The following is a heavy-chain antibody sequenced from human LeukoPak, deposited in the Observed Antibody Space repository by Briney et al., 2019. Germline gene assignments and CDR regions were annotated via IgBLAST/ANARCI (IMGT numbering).Heavy chain of an antibody. CDR2: INPNSVGT. CDR1: GYTFTGSY. Sequence: ASVKVSCKASGYTFTGSYMHWVRQAPGQGLEWMGWINPNSVGTKYAQTFKGRVTMTRDTSISTAYMELSSLRSDDTAVYYCARDGDTYGYYYYGLDVWGQGTTVTVSS. V-gene: IGHV1-2*02. CDR3: ARDGDTYGYYYYGLDV. D-gene: IGHD5-18*01. J-gene: IGHJ6*02.